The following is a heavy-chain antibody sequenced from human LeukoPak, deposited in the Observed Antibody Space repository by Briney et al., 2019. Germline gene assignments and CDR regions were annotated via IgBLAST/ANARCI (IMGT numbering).Heavy chain of an antibody. D-gene: IGHD6-19*01. CDR3: ARGRIAVADLHH. CDR2: IYHSGST. Sequence: PSETLSFTCAVSGYSISGGYYWGWIRQPPGKGLEWIGSIYHSGSTYYNPSLKSRVTMSVDTSKNQFSLKLSSVTAADTAVYYCARGRIAVADLHHWGQGTLVTVSS. V-gene: IGHV4-38-2*01. CDR1: GYSISGGYY. J-gene: IGHJ1*01.